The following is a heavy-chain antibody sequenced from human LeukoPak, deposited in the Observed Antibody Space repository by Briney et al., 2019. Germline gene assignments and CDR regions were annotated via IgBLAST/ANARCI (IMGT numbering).Heavy chain of an antibody. CDR2: ISSSSSTI. D-gene: IGHD3-22*01. CDR3: ARDGEYYYDSSGYYY. J-gene: IGHJ4*02. V-gene: IGHV3-48*02. Sequence: GGSLRLSCAASGFTFSSYSMNWVRQVLGKGLERVSYISSSSSTIYYADSVKGRFTISRDNAKNSLYLQMNSLRDEDTAVYYCARDGEYYYDSSGYYYWGQGTLVTVSS. CDR1: GFTFSSYS.